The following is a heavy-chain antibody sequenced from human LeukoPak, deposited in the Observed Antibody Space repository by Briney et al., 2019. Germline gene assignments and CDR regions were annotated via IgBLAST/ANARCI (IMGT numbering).Heavy chain of an antibody. Sequence: GGSLRLSCAASGFTFSSYAMSWVRQAPGKGLEWVSAISGSGGSTYYADSVKGRFTISRDNSKNTLYLQMKSLRAEDTAVYYCAKEVTYCSSTSCYNIFDYWGQGTLVTVSS. CDR1: GFTFSSYA. CDR3: AKEVTYCSSTSCYNIFDY. D-gene: IGHD2-2*02. CDR2: ISGSGGST. V-gene: IGHV3-23*01. J-gene: IGHJ4*02.